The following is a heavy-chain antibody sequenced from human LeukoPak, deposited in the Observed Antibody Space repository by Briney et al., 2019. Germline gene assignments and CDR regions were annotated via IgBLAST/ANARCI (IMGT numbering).Heavy chain of an antibody. Sequence: GGSLRLSCAASGFTFSSYGMHWVRQAPGKGLEWVAVISYDGSNKYYADSVKGRFTISRDNSKNTLYLQMNSLRAEDTAVYYCARDPDGYNYFDYWGQGTLVTVSS. V-gene: IGHV3-30*19. CDR3: ARDPDGYNYFDY. J-gene: IGHJ4*02. CDR1: GFTFSSYG. D-gene: IGHD5-24*01. CDR2: ISYDGSNK.